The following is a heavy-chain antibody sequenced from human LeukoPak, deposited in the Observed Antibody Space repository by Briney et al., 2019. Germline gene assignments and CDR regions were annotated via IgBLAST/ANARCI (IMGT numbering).Heavy chain of an antibody. CDR2: MNPNSGNT. D-gene: IGHD3-10*01. V-gene: IGHV1-8*01. J-gene: IGHJ4*02. Sequence: ASVNVSCKASGYTFTSYDINWVRQATGQGLEWMGWMNPNSGNTGYAQKFQGRVTMTTNTSISTAYMELSSLRSEDTAVFYCARGITMVRGVIQNANFDYLGQGTLVTVSS. CDR3: ARGITMVRGVIQNANFDY. CDR1: GYTFTSYD.